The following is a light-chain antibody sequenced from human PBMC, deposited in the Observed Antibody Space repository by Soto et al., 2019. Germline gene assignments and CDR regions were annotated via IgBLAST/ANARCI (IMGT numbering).Light chain of an antibody. V-gene: IGKV2-28*01. CDR2: LGS. J-gene: IGKJ3*01. CDR3: MQALKTPFT. Sequence: DIVMTQSPLSLPVTPGEPASISCRSSQSLLHSNGYNYLHWYLQKPGQSPQLLIYLGSNRASGVPDRFSGSGSGTDFTLKINRVEADDVGVYYCMQALKTPFTFGPGTKVDIK. CDR1: QSLLHSNGYNY.